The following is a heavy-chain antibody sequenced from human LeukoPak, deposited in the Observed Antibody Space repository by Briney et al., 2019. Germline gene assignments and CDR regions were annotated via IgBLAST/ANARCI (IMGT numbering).Heavy chain of an antibody. CDR3: ARDGFGGYYDY. J-gene: IGHJ4*02. CDR1: GYTSISYG. Sequence: ASVKVSCKASGYTSISYGISWVRQAPGQGLEWMGWISAYNANTNYAQKLQGRVTMTTDTSTSTAYMELRSLRSDDTAVYYCARDGFGGYYDYWGQGTLVTVSS. D-gene: IGHD3-22*01. CDR2: ISAYNANT. V-gene: IGHV1-18*01.